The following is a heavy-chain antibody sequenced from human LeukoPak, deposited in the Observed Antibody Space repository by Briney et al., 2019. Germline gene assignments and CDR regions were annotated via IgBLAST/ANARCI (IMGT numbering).Heavy chain of an antibody. D-gene: IGHD5-12*01. V-gene: IGHV4-4*07. Sequence: PSETLSLTCTVSGGSITTYYWSWIRQPAGKGLEWIGRIYTSGSTNYNPSLKSRVTMSVDTSKNQFSLKLSSVTAADTAVYYCARDQRRVATINSRSGAFDIWGQGTMVTVSS. CDR2: IYTSGST. CDR3: ARDQRRVATINSRSGAFDI. CDR1: GGSITTYY. J-gene: IGHJ3*02.